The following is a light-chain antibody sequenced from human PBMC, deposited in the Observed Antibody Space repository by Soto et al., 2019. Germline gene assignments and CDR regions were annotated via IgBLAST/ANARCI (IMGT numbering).Light chain of an antibody. CDR2: DAS. Sequence: EIVLTQSPATLSLSPGERATLSCRASQSVSSYLAWYQQKPGQAPRLLIYDASSRATGIPARFSGSGSGTDFTLTISSLEPEDFAVYYCQQRSIWPRTFGKGTKVEIK. V-gene: IGKV3-11*01. CDR3: QQRSIWPRT. J-gene: IGKJ1*01. CDR1: QSVSSY.